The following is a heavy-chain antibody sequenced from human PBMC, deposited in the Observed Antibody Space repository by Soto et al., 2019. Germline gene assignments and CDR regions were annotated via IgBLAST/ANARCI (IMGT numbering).Heavy chain of an antibody. V-gene: IGHV4-34*01. CDR1: GGSFSGYY. CDR3: ARSPGGYSSSWGDYYYYMEV. Sequence: SETLSLTCAVYGGSFSGYYWSWIRQPPGKGLEWIGEINHSGSTNYNPSLKSRVTISVDTSKNQFSLKLSSVTAADTAVYYCARSPGGYSSSWGDYYYYMEVWGKGTTVTVSS. J-gene: IGHJ6*03. D-gene: IGHD6-13*01. CDR2: INHSGST.